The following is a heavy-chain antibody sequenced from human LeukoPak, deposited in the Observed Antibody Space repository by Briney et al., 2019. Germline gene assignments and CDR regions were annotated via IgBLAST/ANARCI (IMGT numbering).Heavy chain of an antibody. CDR1: GFTFSSYG. Sequence: GGSLRLSCAASGFTFSSYGMHWVRQAPGKGLEWVAVISYDGSNKYYADSVKGRFTISRDNSKNTLYLQMNSLRAEDTAVYYCAKDLRYQLLRRYYYYYYGMDVWGQGTTVTVSS. J-gene: IGHJ6*02. CDR3: AKDLRYQLLRRYYYYYYGMDV. V-gene: IGHV3-30*18. D-gene: IGHD2-2*01. CDR2: ISYDGSNK.